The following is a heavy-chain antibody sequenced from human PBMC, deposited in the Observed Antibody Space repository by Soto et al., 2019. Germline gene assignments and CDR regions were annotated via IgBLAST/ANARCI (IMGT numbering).Heavy chain of an antibody. CDR3: ARDRYNWNSRDNSYYSGMDV. CDR1: GFTFSSDE. CDR2: ISSSGYTI. Sequence: VGSLRLSCVASGFTFSSDEMNWVRQAPGKGLEWISHISSSGYTIYYADSVKGRFTISRDNARNLLYLQMNSLRAEDTALYYCARDRYNWNSRDNSYYSGMDVWGQGTTVIVSS. J-gene: IGHJ6*02. V-gene: IGHV3-48*03. D-gene: IGHD1-7*01.